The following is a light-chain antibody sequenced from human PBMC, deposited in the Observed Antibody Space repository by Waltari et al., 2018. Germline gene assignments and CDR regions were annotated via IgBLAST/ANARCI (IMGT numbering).Light chain of an antibody. Sequence: QSVLTQPPSASGTPGQRVTISCSGSSSNIGTNSLNWYQQLPGTAPKRLIYGHNQRPTGVPDRFSGSKSGSSASLAISGTQAEDEADYYCHSRDTISTRVFGGGTRLTV. CDR3: HSRDTISTRV. CDR1: SSNIGTNS. J-gene: IGLJ3*02. CDR2: GHN. V-gene: IGLV1-44*01.